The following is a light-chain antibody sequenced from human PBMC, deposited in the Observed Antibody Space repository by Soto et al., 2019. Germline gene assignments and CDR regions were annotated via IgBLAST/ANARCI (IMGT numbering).Light chain of an antibody. CDR1: SSNIGAGYD. CDR2: GNS. Sequence: QPVLTQPPSVSGAPGQRVTISCTGSSSNIGAGYDVHWYKQLPVTAPKLRIYGNSNRPSGVPDRFSGSKSGTSASLAITGLQAADEADYFCQSYDSSLSGSWVFGGGTKLTVL. V-gene: IGLV1-40*01. CDR3: QSYDSSLSGSWV. J-gene: IGLJ3*02.